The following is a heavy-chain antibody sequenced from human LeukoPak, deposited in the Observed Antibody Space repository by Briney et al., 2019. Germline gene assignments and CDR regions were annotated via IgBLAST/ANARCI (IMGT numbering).Heavy chain of an antibody. CDR2: IYHSGST. Sequence: PSETLSLTCVVSGVSLSSSNRWSWVRQPPGKGLEWIGAIYHSGSTNYNASLKSRVTISIDKSKNQFSLKLSSVAAADSAVFYCARGTSGATYCIGGDCYSGVRAFDLWGRSTLVTVSS. J-gene: IGHJ2*01. D-gene: IGHD2-15*01. CDR1: GVSLSSSNR. V-gene: IGHV4-4*02. CDR3: ARGTSGATYCIGGDCYSGVRAFDL.